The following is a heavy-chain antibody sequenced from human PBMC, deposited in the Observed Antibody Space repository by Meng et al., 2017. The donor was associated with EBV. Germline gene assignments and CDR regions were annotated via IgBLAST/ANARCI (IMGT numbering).Heavy chain of an antibody. V-gene: IGHV4-61*01. CDR3: ARGDYTNYPRWFDP. Sequence: QVQLQESGPGLVKPSVTLSLTCTVSGGSVNNESYYWGWIRQPPGKGLEYIGYIYYTGSTNYNSSLKSRVTISLDKSKNQFSLKLTSLTAADTAIYYCARGDYTNYPRWFDPWGQGTLFNVST. J-gene: IGHJ5*02. CDR2: IYYTGST. CDR1: GGSVNNESYY. D-gene: IGHD4-11*01.